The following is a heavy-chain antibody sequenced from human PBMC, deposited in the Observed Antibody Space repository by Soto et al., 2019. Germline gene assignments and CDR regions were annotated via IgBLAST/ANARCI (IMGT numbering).Heavy chain of an antibody. D-gene: IGHD3-10*01. CDR1: GFPFSFYA. V-gene: IGHV3-64D*06. J-gene: IGHJ6*02. CDR3: VKHRVLWFVESVSGDSNYAMDV. CDR2: ITSDGGST. Sequence: GGSLRLSCSASGFPFSFYALHWVRQAPGKGLEYVSAITSDGGSTYYADSVKGRFTISRDNSKNMMDLHMSRLRAEDTALYYCVKHRVLWFVESVSGDSNYAMDVCGRETAVTIS.